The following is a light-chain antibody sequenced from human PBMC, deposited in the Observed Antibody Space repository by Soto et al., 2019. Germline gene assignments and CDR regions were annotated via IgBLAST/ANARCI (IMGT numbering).Light chain of an antibody. Sequence: QSVLTQPASVSGSPGQSITISCTGTSSDVGGYDLVSWYQQHPGRAPNLMIYDVSRRPSGVSNRFSGSKSGNTASLTISGLQAEDEADYYCCSYGGSTTTTYVFGTGTKLTVL. J-gene: IGLJ1*01. CDR1: SSDVGGYDL. CDR2: DVS. V-gene: IGLV2-23*02. CDR3: CSYGGSTTTTYV.